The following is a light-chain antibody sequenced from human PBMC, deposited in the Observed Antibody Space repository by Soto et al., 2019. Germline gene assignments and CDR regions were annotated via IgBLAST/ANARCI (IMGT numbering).Light chain of an antibody. V-gene: IGLV2-14*03. Sequence: QSALTQPASVSGSPGQSIAISCTGTSSDVGGYNSVSWYQHHPGKAPKLMIYDVNYRPSGISDRFSGSKSGNTASLTISELQAEDEADYYCSSYTSSSTLVFGTGTKLTVL. CDR2: DVN. CDR1: SSDVGGYNS. CDR3: SSYTSSSTLV. J-gene: IGLJ1*01.